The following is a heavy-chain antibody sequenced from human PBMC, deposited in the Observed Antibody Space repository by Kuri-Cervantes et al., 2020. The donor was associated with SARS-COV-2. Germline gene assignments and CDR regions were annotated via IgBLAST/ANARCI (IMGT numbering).Heavy chain of an antibody. CDR1: GYSISSGYY. CDR3: ARVEDTVTTKGYYFDY. V-gene: IGHV4-38-2*02. CDR2: IYYSGST. D-gene: IGHD4-17*01. Sequence: GSLRLSCTVSGYSISSGYYWGWIRQPPGKGLEWIGYIYYSGSTNYNPSLKSRVTISVDTSKNQFSLKLSSVTAADTAVYYCARVEDTVTTKGYYFDYWGQGTLVTVSS. J-gene: IGHJ4*02.